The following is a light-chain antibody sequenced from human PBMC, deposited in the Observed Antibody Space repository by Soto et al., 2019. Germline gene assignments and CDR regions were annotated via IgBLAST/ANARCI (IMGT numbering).Light chain of an antibody. CDR1: QSVSSY. V-gene: IGKV3-11*01. Sequence: EIVLTQSPATLSLSPGERATLSCSASQSVSSYLAWYQQKPGQAPRLLIYDASNRATGIPARFSGSGSGTDFTLTIRSLEPEDFAVYYCQQRSNWPRKFGQGTKVEIK. CDR3: QQRSNWPRK. CDR2: DAS. J-gene: IGKJ1*01.